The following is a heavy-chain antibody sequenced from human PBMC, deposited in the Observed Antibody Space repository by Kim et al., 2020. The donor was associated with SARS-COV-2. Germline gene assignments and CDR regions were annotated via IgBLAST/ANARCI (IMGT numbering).Heavy chain of an antibody. CDR3: ARSEANYYYSPTGRLDP. CDR1: GYTFTNYW. V-gene: IGHV5-51*01. J-gene: IGHJ5*02. D-gene: IGHD1-7*01. CDR2: IFPGDSDT. Sequence: GESLKISCKGSGYTFTNYWIGWVRQMPGKGLEWMGVIFPGDSDTRYSPSFEGQVTISADNSISTAYLQWNSLKASDTAMYFCARSEANYYYSPTGRLDPWGQGTRVTVSS.